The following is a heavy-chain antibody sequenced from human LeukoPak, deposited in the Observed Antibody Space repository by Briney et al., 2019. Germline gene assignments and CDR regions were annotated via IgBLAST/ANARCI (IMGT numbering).Heavy chain of an antibody. D-gene: IGHD6-13*01. J-gene: IGHJ4*02. CDR2: ISGSGGST. V-gene: IGHV3-23*01. Sequence: GGSLRLSCAASGFTLSSYAMSWVRQAPGKGLEWVSAISGSGGSTYYADSVKGRFTISRDNSKNTLYLQMNSLRAEDTAVYYCARDYGGSSWYEGVVNWGQGTLVTVSS. CDR1: GFTLSSYA. CDR3: ARDYGGSSWYEGVVN.